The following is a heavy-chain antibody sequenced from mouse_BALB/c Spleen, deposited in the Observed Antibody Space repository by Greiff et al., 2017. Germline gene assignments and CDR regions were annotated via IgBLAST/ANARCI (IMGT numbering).Heavy chain of an antibody. D-gene: IGHD3-1*01. CDR3: ARDRSSGYNYAMDY. J-gene: IGHJ4*01. V-gene: IGHV2-6-7*01. Sequence: VNVVESGPGLVAPSQSLSITCTVSGFSLTGYGVNWVRQPPGKGLEWLGMIWGDGSTDYNSALKSRLSISKDNSKSQVFLKMNSLQTDDTARYYCARDRSSGYNYAMDYWGQGTSVTVSS. CDR1: GFSLTGYG. CDR2: IWGDGST.